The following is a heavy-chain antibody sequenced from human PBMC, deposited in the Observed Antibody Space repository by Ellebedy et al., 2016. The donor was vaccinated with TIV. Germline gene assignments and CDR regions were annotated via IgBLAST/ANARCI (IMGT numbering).Heavy chain of an antibody. CDR2: IYSGGSP. Sequence: MPSETLSLTCTVSGGPISSGGYYWSWIRQHPGKALEWIGYIYSGGSPDYNPSLKSRVTISVDTSQTHFSLELSSVTAADTAVYYCATGGVYTYFFDYWGQGTLVTVSS. CDR1: GGPISSGGYY. CDR3: ATGGVYTYFFDY. J-gene: IGHJ4*02. V-gene: IGHV4-31*03. D-gene: IGHD6-13*01.